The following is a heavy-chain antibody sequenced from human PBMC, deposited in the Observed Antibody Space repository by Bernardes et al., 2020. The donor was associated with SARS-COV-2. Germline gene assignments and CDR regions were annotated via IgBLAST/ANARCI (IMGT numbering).Heavy chain of an antibody. D-gene: IGHD6-19*01. J-gene: IGHJ4*02. CDR3: ARGALDGGGRYLIDY. CDR1: GFTFSDYS. Sequence: GGSLRLSCAASGFTFSDYSMHWVRQAPGKGLEWIAYIRSTTGTIYYADSVKGRFTISRDNAKNSLYLQINSLRGEDTAVYYCARGALDGGGRYLIDYWGQGILVTVSS. CDR2: IRSTTGTI. V-gene: IGHV3-48*01.